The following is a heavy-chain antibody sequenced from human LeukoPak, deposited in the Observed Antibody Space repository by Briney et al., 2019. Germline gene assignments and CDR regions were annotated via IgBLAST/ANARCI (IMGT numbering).Heavy chain of an antibody. CDR3: ASSVSVAAAGREWFDP. J-gene: IGHJ5*02. CDR2: IIPIFGTA. CDR1: GGTFSSYA. Sequence: SVKVSCKASGGTFSSYAISWVRQAPGQGLEWMGGIIPIFGTANYAQKFQGRVTITTDESTSTAYMELSSLRSEDTAVYYCASSVSVAAAGREWFDPWGQGTLVTVSS. D-gene: IGHD6-13*01. V-gene: IGHV1-69*05.